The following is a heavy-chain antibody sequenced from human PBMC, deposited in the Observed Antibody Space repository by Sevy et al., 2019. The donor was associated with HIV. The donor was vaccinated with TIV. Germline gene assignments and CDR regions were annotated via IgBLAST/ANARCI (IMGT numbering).Heavy chain of an antibody. V-gene: IGHV3-11*01. CDR1: GFTFSDYY. CDR3: ASLAAAGRDATAAWDWFDP. J-gene: IGHJ5*02. CDR2: ISSSGSTI. Sequence: GGSLRLSCAASGFTFSDYYMSWIRQAPGKGLEWVSYISSSGSTIDYGGSVKGRLTISRDNAKNSRYLQMNSLRAEETAVYYCASLAAAGRDATAAWDWFDPWGQGTLVTVSS. D-gene: IGHD6-13*01.